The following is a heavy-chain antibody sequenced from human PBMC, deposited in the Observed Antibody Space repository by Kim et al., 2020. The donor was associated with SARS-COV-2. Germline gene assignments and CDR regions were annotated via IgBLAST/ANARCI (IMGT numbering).Heavy chain of an antibody. CDR2: ISGSGGST. V-gene: IGHV3-23*01. CDR3: AKDPSCGGDVCYSKFDY. Sequence: GGSLRLSCAASEFTFSSYAMSWVRQAPGKGLEWVSIISGSGGSTLYVDSVKGRFTISRDNSKNTLYLQMNSLRAEDTAVYYSAKDPSCGGDVCYSKFDYWSRNTLLTVSS. J-gene: IGHJ4*02. D-gene: IGHD2-15*01. CDR1: EFTFSSYA.